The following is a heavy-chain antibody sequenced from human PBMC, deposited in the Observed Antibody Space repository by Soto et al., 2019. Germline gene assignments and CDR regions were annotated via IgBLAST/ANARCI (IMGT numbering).Heavy chain of an antibody. J-gene: IGHJ4*02. CDR1: GGSISTSNW. CDR3: ARARATIAAAAIFDC. Sequence: SETLSLTCAVSGGSISTSNWWSLVRQPPGKGLEWIGEVYRTGSTNYNPSLESRLTISVDKSKNQFSLKLTSVTAADTAVYYCARARATIAAAAIFDCWGQGTLVTVSS. V-gene: IGHV4-4*02. CDR2: VYRTGST. D-gene: IGHD6-13*01.